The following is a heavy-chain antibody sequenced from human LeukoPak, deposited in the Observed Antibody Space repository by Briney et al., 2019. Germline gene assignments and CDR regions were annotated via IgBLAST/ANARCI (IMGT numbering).Heavy chain of an antibody. D-gene: IGHD2-2*01. V-gene: IGHV3-9*01. J-gene: IGHJ3*02. CDR2: ISWNSGSI. CDR1: GFTFDDYA. CDR3: GGSTRYHDAFDI. Sequence: PGRSLRLSCAASGFTFDDYAMHWVRQVPGKGLEWVSGISWNSGSIGYADSVKGRFTISRDNAKNSLYLQMNSLRAEDTALHYCGGSTRYHDAFDIWGQGTMVTVSS.